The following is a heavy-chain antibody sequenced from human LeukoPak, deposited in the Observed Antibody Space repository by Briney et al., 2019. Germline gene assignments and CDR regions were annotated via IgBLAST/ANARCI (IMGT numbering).Heavy chain of an antibody. J-gene: IGHJ4*02. D-gene: IGHD6-6*01. CDR3: ARLARLRIAARLRFFDY. V-gene: IGHV4-34*01. CDR2: INHSGST. CDR1: GGSFSGYY. Sequence: SETLSLTCAVHGGSFSGYYWSWIRQPPGKGLEWIGEINHSGSTNYNPSLKSRVTISVDTSKNQFSLKLSSVTAADTAVCYCARLARLRIAARLRFFDYWGQGTLVTVSS.